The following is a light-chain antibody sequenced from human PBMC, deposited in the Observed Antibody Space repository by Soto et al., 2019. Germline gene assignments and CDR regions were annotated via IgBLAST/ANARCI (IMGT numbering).Light chain of an antibody. J-gene: IGKJ5*01. CDR3: QQYNSYSPT. Sequence: DIQMTQSPSTLSASVGDRVTITCRASQSISSWLAWYQQKPGKAPKLLIYDASSLESGVPSRFSGSGSGTEFTLTISSPQPDDFATYYCQQYNSYSPTVGQGTRLEIK. V-gene: IGKV1-5*01. CDR1: QSISSW. CDR2: DAS.